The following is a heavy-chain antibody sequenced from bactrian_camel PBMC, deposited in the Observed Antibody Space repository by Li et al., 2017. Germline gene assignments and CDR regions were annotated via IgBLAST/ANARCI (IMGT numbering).Heavy chain of an antibody. CDR3: AADRMACLRPSVQLSAYNF. V-gene: IGHV3S1*01. Sequence: HVQLVESGGGSVQAGGSLRLSCAASGRTYGRNCMAWFRQAPGKEREGVANIWTADHTTYYADSVKGRFTISPGNATNTVSLQMNSLKPEDTAMYYCAADRMACLRPSVQLSAYNFWGQGTQVTVS. J-gene: IGHJ4*01. CDR1: GRTYGRNC. CDR2: IWTADHTT.